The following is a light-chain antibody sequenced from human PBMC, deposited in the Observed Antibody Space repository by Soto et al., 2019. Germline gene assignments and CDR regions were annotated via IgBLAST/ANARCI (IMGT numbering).Light chain of an antibody. CDR1: QSVSSS. CDR2: GAS. Sequence: ENVLTQSPGTLSLSPGERATLFCRASQSVSSSSLAWYQQKPGQAPRLLMYGASTRATGIPARFSGSGSGTEFTLTISSLQSEDFAVYYCQQYDNWPPITFGQGTRLEIK. J-gene: IGKJ5*01. V-gene: IGKV3-15*01. CDR3: QQYDNWPPIT.